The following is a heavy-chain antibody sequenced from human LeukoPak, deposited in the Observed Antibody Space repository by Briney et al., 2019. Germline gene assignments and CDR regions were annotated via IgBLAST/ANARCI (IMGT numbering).Heavy chain of an antibody. Sequence: SETLSLTCTVSGGSISSYYWSWIRQPAGKGLEWIGRIYTSGSTNYNPSLKSRVTMSEDTSKNQFSLKLSSVTAADTAVYYCARESYDSSGYYRDYWGQGTLVTVSS. J-gene: IGHJ4*02. CDR3: ARESYDSSGYYRDY. V-gene: IGHV4-4*07. CDR2: IYTSGST. D-gene: IGHD3-22*01. CDR1: GGSISSYY.